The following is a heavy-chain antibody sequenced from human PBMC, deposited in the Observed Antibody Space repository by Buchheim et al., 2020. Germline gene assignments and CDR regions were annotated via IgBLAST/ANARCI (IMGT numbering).Heavy chain of an antibody. CDR2: ISSSSSYT. J-gene: IGHJ6*02. Sequence: QVQLVESGGGLVKPGGSLRLSCAASGFTFSDYYMSWIRQAPGKGLEWVSYISSSSSYTNYADSVKGRFTISRDNAKNSLYLQVNGLGAEDTAVYYCARRLRLGELSLVGYYYYGMDVWGQGTT. V-gene: IGHV3-11*06. CDR1: GFTFSDYY. CDR3: ARRLRLGELSLVGYYYYGMDV. D-gene: IGHD3-16*02.